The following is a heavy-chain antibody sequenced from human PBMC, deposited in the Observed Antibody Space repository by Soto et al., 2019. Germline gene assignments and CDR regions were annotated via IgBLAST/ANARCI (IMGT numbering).Heavy chain of an antibody. J-gene: IGHJ4*02. D-gene: IGHD1-1*01. CDR1: GFTFGSCG. V-gene: IGHV3-23*01. CDR2: VSPHGANT. CDR3: ATEGAKTTWNFDY. Sequence: VGSLRLSCVASGFTFGSCGMNWVRQAPGKGLEWVAGVSPHGANTYYADSVRGRFIISRDDSRNTVSLDMNSLRGDDSAVYYCATEGAKTTWNFDYWGQGTVVTVSS.